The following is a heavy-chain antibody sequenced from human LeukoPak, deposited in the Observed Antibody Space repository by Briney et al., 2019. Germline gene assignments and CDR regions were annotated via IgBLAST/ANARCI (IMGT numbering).Heavy chain of an antibody. Sequence: SETLSLTCTVSGGSTSSSSYYWGWIRQPPGKGLEWIGSIYYSGSTYYNPSLKSRVTISVDTSKNQFSLKLSSVTAADTAVYYCARHIPTTVLRFLESLVAFDIWGQGTMVTVSS. D-gene: IGHD3-3*01. V-gene: IGHV4-39*01. J-gene: IGHJ3*02. CDR2: IYYSGST. CDR3: ARHIPTTVLRFLESLVAFDI. CDR1: GGSTSSSSYY.